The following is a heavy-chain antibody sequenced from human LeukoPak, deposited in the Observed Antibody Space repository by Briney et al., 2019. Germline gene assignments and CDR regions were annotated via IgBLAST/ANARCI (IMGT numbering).Heavy chain of an antibody. Sequence: PSETLSLTCAVYGGSFSGYYWTWIRQPPGKGLEWIGEINHSGGTNYNPSLKSRVTISVDTSKNQFSLKLSSVTAADTAVYYCARVPRGDSSSYKGVYRGQGTLVTVSS. CDR2: INHSGGT. D-gene: IGHD3-22*01. CDR1: GGSFSGYY. V-gene: IGHV4-34*01. CDR3: ARVPRGDSSSYKGVY. J-gene: IGHJ4*02.